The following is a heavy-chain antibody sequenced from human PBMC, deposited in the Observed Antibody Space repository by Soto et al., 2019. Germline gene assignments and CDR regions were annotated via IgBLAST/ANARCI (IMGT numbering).Heavy chain of an antibody. CDR2: IIPIFGTA. D-gene: IGHD3-22*01. J-gene: IGHJ6*02. V-gene: IGHV1-69*13. CDR3: ARASYYYDSSGYYPD. Sequence: ASVKVSCKASGGTFSSYAISWVRQAPGQGLEWMGGIIPIFGTANYAQKFQGRVTITADESTSTAYTELSSLRSEDTAVYYCARASYYYDSSGYYPDWGQGTTVTVS. CDR1: GGTFSSYA.